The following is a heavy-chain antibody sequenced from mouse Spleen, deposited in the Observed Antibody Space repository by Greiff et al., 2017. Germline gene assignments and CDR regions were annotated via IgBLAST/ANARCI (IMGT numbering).Heavy chain of an antibody. Sequence: VKLVESGPGLVQPSQSLSITCTVSGFSLTSYGVHWVRQSPGKGLEWLGVIWRGGSTDYNAAFMSRLSITKDNSKSQVFFKMNSLQADDTAIYYCAKGDYGSSYHAMDYWGQGTSVTVSS. CDR3: AKGDYGSSYHAMDY. CDR1: GFSLTSYG. CDR2: IWRGGST. J-gene: IGHJ4*01. V-gene: IGHV2-5*01. D-gene: IGHD1-1*01.